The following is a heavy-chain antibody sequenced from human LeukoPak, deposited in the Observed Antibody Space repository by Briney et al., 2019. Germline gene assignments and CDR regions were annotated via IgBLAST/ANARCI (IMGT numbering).Heavy chain of an antibody. V-gene: IGHV1-69*05. CDR1: GGTFISYA. D-gene: IGHD6-13*01. CDR3: ARRGIAAFAFNY. Sequence: SVTVSCKGSGGTFISYAISWVRQAPGQGVEWMGGIIPIFGTANYAQKFQGRVTITTDESTSTAYMELSSLRSEDTAVYYCARRGIAAFAFNYWGQGTLVTVSS. J-gene: IGHJ4*02. CDR2: IIPIFGTA.